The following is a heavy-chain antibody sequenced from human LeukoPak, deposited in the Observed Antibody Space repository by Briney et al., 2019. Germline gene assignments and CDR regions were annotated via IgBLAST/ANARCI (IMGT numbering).Heavy chain of an antibody. J-gene: IGHJ4*02. CDR1: GFTVSRNY. CDR2: IYSGGST. D-gene: IGHD3-10*01. CDR3: ATHYNNFGELPQADY. V-gene: IGHV3-66*04. Sequence: PGGSLRLSCAASGFTVSRNYMSWVRQAPGKGLEWVSVIYSGGSTYYADSVKGRFTISRDNSKNTLYLQMNSLRAEDTAVYYCATHYNNFGELPQADYWGQGTLVTVSS.